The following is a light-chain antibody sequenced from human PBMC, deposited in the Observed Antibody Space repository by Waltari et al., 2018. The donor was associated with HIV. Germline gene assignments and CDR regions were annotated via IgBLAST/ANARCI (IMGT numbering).Light chain of an antibody. CDR2: KDT. CDR1: VLAKKY. V-gene: IGLV3-27*01. CDR3: YSAADNTWV. J-gene: IGLJ3*02. Sequence: SYELTQPSSVSVSPGRTARITCSGDVLAKKYARWFQQKPGQAPVLVIYKDTERPSGIPERFSGSRSGTTVTLTISGAQVEDEADYYCYSAADNTWVFGGGTKLTVL.